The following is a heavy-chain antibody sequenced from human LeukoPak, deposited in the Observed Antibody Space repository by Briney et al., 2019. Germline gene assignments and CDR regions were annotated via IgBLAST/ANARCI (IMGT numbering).Heavy chain of an antibody. CDR3: ARGRFQRLELKFIWFDP. D-gene: IGHD1-7*01. Sequence: SETLSLTCAVYGGSFSGYYWSWIRQPPGKGLEWIGEINHSGSTNYNPSLKSRVTISVDTSKNQFSLKLSSVTAADTAVYYGARGRFQRLELKFIWFDPWGQGTLVTVSS. V-gene: IGHV4-34*01. J-gene: IGHJ5*02. CDR2: INHSGST. CDR1: GGSFSGYY.